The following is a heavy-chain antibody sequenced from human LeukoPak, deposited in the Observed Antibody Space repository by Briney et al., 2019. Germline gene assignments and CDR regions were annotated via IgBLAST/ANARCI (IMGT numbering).Heavy chain of an antibody. CDR3: ARIRCGHSGSVCYNH. CDR2: ISHTEGT. J-gene: IGHJ1*01. D-gene: IGHD3-9*01. V-gene: IGHV4-34*01. CDR1: GVSINDYY. Sequence: PSETLSLTCGVFGVSINDYYWSWIRQSPGKGLEWIGEISHTEGTRYNPSLESRVTMSVGTSENQLSLKLIFVAAADTAVYYCARIRCGHSGSVCYNHWGLGTLVTVSS.